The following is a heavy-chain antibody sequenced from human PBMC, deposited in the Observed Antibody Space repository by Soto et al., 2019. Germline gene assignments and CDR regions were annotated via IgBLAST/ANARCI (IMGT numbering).Heavy chain of an antibody. V-gene: IGHV1-18*01. CDR2: ISAYNYNT. CDR3: ARVVAALGHWFDP. CDR1: GYTFTSYG. D-gene: IGHD2-15*01. Sequence: QVQLVQSGAEVKKPGASVKVSCKASGYTFTSYGLSWVRQAPGQGLEWMGRISAYNYNTNYAQKLQGRVTMTTDTATSTAYMELRSPGSDDTAVYSCARVVAALGHWFDPWGQGTLVTVSS. J-gene: IGHJ5*02.